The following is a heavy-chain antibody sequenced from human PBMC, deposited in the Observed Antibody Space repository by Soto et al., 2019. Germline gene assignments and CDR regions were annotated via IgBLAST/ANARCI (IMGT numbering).Heavy chain of an antibody. V-gene: IGHV3-30*18. Sequence: QVQLVESGGGVVQPGRSLRLSCAASGFTFSDYAMHWVRQAPGKGLEWVAVISYDGSEKYHVDSVKGRFTISRDNSKNTLSLQMNSLRVDDTAMYYCAKALGELSPESYDYWGQGTLITVSS. D-gene: IGHD3-16*02. J-gene: IGHJ4*02. CDR2: ISYDGSEK. CDR1: GFTFSDYA. CDR3: AKALGELSPESYDY.